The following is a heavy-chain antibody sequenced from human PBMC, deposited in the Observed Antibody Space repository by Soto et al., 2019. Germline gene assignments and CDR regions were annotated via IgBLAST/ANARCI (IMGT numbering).Heavy chain of an antibody. CDR3: ARLRGHSSGWYYDAFDI. CDR1: GYSFTSYW. J-gene: IGHJ3*02. V-gene: IGHV5-10-1*01. Sequence: GESLKISWKGSGYSFTSYWNSWGRQMPGKGLGWRGRIDPSDSYTNYSPSFQDHVTTSANKSISTAYLQWSSLNDSDTAMYYCARLRGHSSGWYYDAFDIWGQGTMVTVSS. D-gene: IGHD6-19*01. CDR2: IDPSDSYT.